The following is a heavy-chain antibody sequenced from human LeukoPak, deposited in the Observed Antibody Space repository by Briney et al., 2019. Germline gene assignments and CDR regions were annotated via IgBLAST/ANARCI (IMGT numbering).Heavy chain of an antibody. CDR2: ISGSGSGT. D-gene: IGHD6-13*01. V-gene: IGHV3-23*01. Sequence: GGSLRLSCAASGFXFSSYAMSWVRQAPGKGLEWVSAISGSGSGTYYADSVKGRFTISRDNSKSMLYLQMNSLRTEDTAEYYCAKDAVAAAGRAYYFDYWGQGTLVTVSS. CDR3: AKDAVAAAGRAYYFDY. J-gene: IGHJ4*02. CDR1: GFXFSSYA.